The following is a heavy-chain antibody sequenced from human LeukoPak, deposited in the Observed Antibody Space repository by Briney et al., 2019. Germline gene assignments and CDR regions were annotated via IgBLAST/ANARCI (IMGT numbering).Heavy chain of an antibody. J-gene: IGHJ4*02. CDR2: ISAYNGNT. CDR3: ARARIGKPAGY. Sequence: ASVKVSCKASGGTFSSYAISWVRQAPGQGLEWMGWISAYNGNTNYAQKLQGRVTMTTDTSTSTAYMELRSLRSDDTAVYYCARARIGKPAGYWGQGTLVTVSP. D-gene: IGHD4-23*01. V-gene: IGHV1-18*01. CDR1: GGTFSSYA.